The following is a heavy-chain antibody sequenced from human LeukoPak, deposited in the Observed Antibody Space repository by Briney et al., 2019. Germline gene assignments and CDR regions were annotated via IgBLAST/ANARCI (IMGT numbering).Heavy chain of an antibody. CDR3: TKRVKYGGTWDHFAD. D-gene: IGHD1-26*01. CDR1: GFTFNNYR. V-gene: IGHV3-23*01. Sequence: GGSLRLSCAASGFTFNNYRMSWVRQAPGKGLEWVSTVNADGGNTYYADSVKGRFTISRDNSKSTLILQMNSLRVEDTALYYCTKRVKYGGTWDHFADWGQGTLVTVSS. CDR2: VNADGGNT. J-gene: IGHJ4*02.